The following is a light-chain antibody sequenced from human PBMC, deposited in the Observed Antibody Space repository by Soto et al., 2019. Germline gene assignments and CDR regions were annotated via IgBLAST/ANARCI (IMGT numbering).Light chain of an antibody. V-gene: IGLV2-8*01. CDR2: EVT. CDR3: SSYAASNNFYFV. CDR1: SSDVGGYNY. Sequence: QSALTQPPSASGYPGQSVTISCTGPSSDVGGYNYVSWYQQYPGRAPKLMIYEVTKRPSGVPDRFSGSKSGNTASLTVSGLQAEDEAYYYCSSYAASNNFYFVFGGGTKLTVL. J-gene: IGLJ3*02.